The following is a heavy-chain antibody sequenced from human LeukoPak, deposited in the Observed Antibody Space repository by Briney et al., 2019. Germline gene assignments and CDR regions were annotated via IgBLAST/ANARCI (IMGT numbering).Heavy chain of an antibody. Sequence: SETLSLTCTVSGGSISSYCWSWIRQPPGKGLEWIGYIYYSGSTNYNPSLKSRVTISVDTSKHQFSLKLSSVTAADTAVYYCARAQADAFDIWGQGTMVTVSS. J-gene: IGHJ3*02. CDR1: GGSISSYC. CDR2: IYYSGST. V-gene: IGHV4-59*01. CDR3: ARAQADAFDI.